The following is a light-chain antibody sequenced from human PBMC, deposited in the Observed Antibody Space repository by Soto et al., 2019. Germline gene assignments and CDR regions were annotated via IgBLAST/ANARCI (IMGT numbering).Light chain of an antibody. CDR3: QQYNTWST. V-gene: IGKV3-15*01. CDR2: GAS. CDR1: QSVSSN. Sequence: EILMAQSGAVLSVSPGARATRCCRASQSVSSNLAWYQQKPGQAPRLLIYGASTRATGIPARFSGSGSGTEFTLTISSLQSEDFAVYYCQQYNTWSTFGQGTKVDI. J-gene: IGKJ1*01.